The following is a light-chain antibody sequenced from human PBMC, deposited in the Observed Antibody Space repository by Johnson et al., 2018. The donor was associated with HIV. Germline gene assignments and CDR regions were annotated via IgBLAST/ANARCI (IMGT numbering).Light chain of an antibody. Sequence: QSMLTQPPSVSAAPGQKVTISCSGSSSNIGSHYVSWYQQVPGTATRLVIYDTIKRHSGIPDRFSGSKSGTSATLGITGLQTGDEADYYCGTWDSSLSVYGFGTGTKVTVL. CDR3: GTWDSSLSVYG. CDR2: DTI. J-gene: IGLJ1*01. V-gene: IGLV1-51*01. CDR1: SSNIGSHY.